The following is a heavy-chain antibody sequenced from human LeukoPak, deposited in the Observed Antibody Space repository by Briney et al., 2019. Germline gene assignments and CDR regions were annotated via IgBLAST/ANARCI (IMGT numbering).Heavy chain of an antibody. CDR2: IYYSGGI. CDR3: ARVPYDSSGYYYFDY. Sequence: SETLSLTCTVSGGSISSYYWSWIRQPPGKGLEWIGYIYYSGGINYNPSLKSRVTISVDTSKNHFSLKLSSVTAADTAVYYCARVPYDSSGYYYFDYWGQGTLVTVSS. V-gene: IGHV4-59*01. J-gene: IGHJ4*02. CDR1: GGSISSYY. D-gene: IGHD3-22*01.